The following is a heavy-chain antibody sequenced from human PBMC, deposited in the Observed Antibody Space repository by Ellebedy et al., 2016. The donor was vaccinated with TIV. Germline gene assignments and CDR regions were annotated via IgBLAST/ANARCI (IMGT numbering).Heavy chain of an antibody. CDR2: IISASSSS. Sequence: PGRSLRLSCGASGFNFNIYSMNCVRQVTGKGLEWVSYIISASSSSYYADSVRGRFTISSDNAKNSVYLQMNSLRVEETALYYCARSVEYHFDHWGQGNLVTVSS. D-gene: IGHD2-2*01. CDR3: ARSVEYHFDH. CDR1: GFNFNIYS. V-gene: IGHV3-48*04. J-gene: IGHJ4*02.